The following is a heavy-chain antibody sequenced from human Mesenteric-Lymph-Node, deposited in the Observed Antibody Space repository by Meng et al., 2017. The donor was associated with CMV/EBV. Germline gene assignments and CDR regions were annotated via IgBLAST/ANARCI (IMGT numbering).Heavy chain of an antibody. CDR2: IRYDGSNK. D-gene: IGHD3-22*01. CDR3: ARINDSSGYYRRSAFDN. CDR1: GFTFSSYG. Sequence: GESLKISCAASGFTFSSYGMHWVRQAPGKGLEWVAFIRYDGSNKYYADSVKDRFTISRDNFKNTLFLLMSSLRSEDTAVYYCARINDSSGYYRRSAFDNWGQGTMVTVSS. J-gene: IGHJ3*02. V-gene: IGHV3-30*02.